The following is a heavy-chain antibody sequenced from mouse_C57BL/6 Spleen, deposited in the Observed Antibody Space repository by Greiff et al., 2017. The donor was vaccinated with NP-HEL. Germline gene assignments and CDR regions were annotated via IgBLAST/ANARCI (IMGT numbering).Heavy chain of an antibody. CDR2: IYIGNGYT. D-gene: IGHD3-2*02. J-gene: IGHJ3*01. CDR1: GYTFTSYG. CDR3: AREEGDSSGYAWFAY. Sequence: EVKLMESGAELVRPGSSVKMSCKTSGYTFTSYGINWVKQRPGQGLEWIGYIYIGNGYTEYNEKFKGKATLTSDTSSSTAYMQLSSLTSEDSAIYFCAREEGDSSGYAWFAYWGQGTLVTVSA. V-gene: IGHV1-58*01.